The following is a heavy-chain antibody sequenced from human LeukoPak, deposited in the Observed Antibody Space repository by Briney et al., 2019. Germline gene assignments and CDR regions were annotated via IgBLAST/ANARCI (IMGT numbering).Heavy chain of an antibody. D-gene: IGHD1-7*01. CDR2: IKSKTDGETT. V-gene: IGHV3-15*01. J-gene: IGHJ4*02. Sequence: GGSLRLSCAASGFTFSNAWMSWVRQAPGKGLEWVGRIKSKTDGETTDYAAPVKGRFTISRDDSKNTLYLQMNSLKTEDTAVYYCTTDLENWNYEWGDFDYWGQGTLVTVSS. CDR3: TTDLENWNYEWGDFDY. CDR1: GFTFSNAW.